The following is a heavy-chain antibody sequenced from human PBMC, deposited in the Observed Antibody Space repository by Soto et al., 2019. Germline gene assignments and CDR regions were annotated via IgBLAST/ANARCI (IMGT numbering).Heavy chain of an antibody. Sequence: EVQLLESGGGLVQPGGSLRLSCAASGFTFSSYAMSWVRQAPGKGLEWVSAISGSGGSTYYADSVKGRFTISRDNSKNTLYLQMNCLRAEDTAVYYCAKGGSGWYGSKYFDYWGQGTLVTFSS. J-gene: IGHJ4*02. CDR3: AKGGSGWYGSKYFDY. V-gene: IGHV3-23*01. CDR1: GFTFSSYA. D-gene: IGHD6-19*01. CDR2: ISGSGGST.